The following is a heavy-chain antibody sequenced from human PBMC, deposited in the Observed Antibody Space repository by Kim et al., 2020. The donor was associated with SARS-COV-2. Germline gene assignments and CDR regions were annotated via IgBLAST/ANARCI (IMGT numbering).Heavy chain of an antibody. CDR2: IDYSGST. J-gene: IGHJ6*02. D-gene: IGHD2-2*01. CDR3: ARDRYSTTPWDYSSGMDV. V-gene: IGHV4-31*03. Sequence: SETLSLTCTVSGGSISSGGYYWSWIRQHPGKVLEWIGFIDYSGSTYYNSALQNRVAISIDTSKKQFSLNLSSVTAADTAVYYCARDRYSTTPWDYSSGMDVWGQGTTVTVSS. CDR1: GGSISSGGYY.